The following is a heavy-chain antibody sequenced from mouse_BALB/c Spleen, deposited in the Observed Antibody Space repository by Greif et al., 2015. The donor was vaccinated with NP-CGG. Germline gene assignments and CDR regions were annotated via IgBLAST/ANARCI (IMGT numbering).Heavy chain of an antibody. Sequence: VKLMDPGAELARTGASVKMSCKASGHTLTSYTMHWVQQRPGQGLVWLGSINTRSGYTHYNQKIKDKATLTADKSTSTAYIQLRSLTSEDWAVNYCGRYYGSSYAMDYCGQGSLVIVA. V-gene: IGHV1-4*01. J-gene: IGHJ4*01. CDR2: INTRSGYT. CDR1: GHTLTSYT. D-gene: IGHD1-1*01. CDR3: GRYYGSSYAMDY.